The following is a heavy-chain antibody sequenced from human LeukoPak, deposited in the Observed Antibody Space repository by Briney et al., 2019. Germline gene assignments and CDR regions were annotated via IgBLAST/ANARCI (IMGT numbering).Heavy chain of an antibody. CDR2: ITDSGGST. CDR3: AKVPYSDYGSGRPPFMDV. V-gene: IGHV3-23*01. Sequence: GRSLRLSFAPSAFTFSIYAISWVRQAPGKGLGWGATITDSGGSTYYADSVKGRFSISRDNSKNTLYLQMNSLRADDTAVHYCAKVPYSDYGSGRPPFMDVWGQGTTVAVSS. CDR1: AFTFSIYA. J-gene: IGHJ6*02. D-gene: IGHD3-10*01.